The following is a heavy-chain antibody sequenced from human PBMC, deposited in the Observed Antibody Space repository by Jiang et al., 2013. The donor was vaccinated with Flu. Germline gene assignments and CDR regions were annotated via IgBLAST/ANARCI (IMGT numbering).Heavy chain of an antibody. CDR2: IYYSGST. D-gene: IGHD5-24*01. CDR3: ARRDGYNLNWYFDL. CDR1: GGSISSYY. Sequence: VKPSETLSLTCTVSGGSISSYYWSWIRQPPGKGLEWIGNIYYSGSTNYNPSLKSRITISADTSKNQFSLKLSSVTAADTAVYYCARRDGYNLNWYFDLWGRGTLVTVSS. J-gene: IGHJ2*01. V-gene: IGHV4-59*08.